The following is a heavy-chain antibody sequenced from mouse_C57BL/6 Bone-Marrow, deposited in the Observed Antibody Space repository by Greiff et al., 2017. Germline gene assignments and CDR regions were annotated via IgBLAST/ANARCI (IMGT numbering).Heavy chain of an antibody. CDR3: ARTNHDGYYFYYAMDY. D-gene: IGHD2-3*01. CDR1: GFTFSDYY. CDR2: ISNGGGST. Sequence: EVQGVESGGGLVQPGGSLKLSCAASGFTFSDYYMYWVRQTPEKRLEWVAYISNGGGSTYYPDTVKGRFTISRDNAKNTLYLQMSRLKSEDTAMYYCARTNHDGYYFYYAMDYWGQGTSVTVSS. V-gene: IGHV5-12*01. J-gene: IGHJ4*01.